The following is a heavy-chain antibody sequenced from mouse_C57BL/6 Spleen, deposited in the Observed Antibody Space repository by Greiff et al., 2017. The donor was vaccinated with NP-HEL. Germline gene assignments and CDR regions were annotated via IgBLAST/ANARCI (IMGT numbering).Heavy chain of an antibody. CDR1: GYTFTSYW. Sequence: QVQLQQPGAELVRPGTSVKLSCKASGYTFTSYWMHWVKQRPGQGLEWIGVIDPSDSYTNYNQKFKGKATLAVDTSSSTAYMQLSSLTSEDSAVYYCARENYYGSSPFAYWGQGTLVTVSA. CDR2: IDPSDSYT. V-gene: IGHV1-59*01. CDR3: ARENYYGSSPFAY. J-gene: IGHJ3*01. D-gene: IGHD1-1*01.